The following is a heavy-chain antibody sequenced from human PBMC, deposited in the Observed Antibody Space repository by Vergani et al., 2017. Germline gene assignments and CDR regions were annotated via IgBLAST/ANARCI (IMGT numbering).Heavy chain of an antibody. CDR1: GFTFSNAW. J-gene: IGHJ4*02. Sequence: EVQLVESGGGLVKPGGSLRLSCAASGFTFSNAWMSWVRQAPGKGLEWVGRIKCKTDGGTTDYAAPGKGRFTISRDDSKNTLYLQMNSLKTEDTAVYYCTTIGNDYGDHDWGQGTLVTVSS. CDR3: TTIGNDYGDHD. CDR2: IKCKTDGGTT. V-gene: IGHV3-15*01. D-gene: IGHD4-17*01.